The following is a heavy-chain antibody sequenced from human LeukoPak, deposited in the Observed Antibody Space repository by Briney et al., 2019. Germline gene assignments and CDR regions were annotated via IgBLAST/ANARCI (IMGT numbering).Heavy chain of an antibody. CDR3: ARDKQPGDY. D-gene: IGHD5-18*01. V-gene: IGHV4-59*01. J-gene: IGHJ4*02. CDR1: GDSMSRYY. CDR2: IFYSGGT. Sequence: SETLSLTCTVSGDSMSRYYWSWIRQPPGKGLEWLGYIFYSGGTHYNPSLKSRVTISVDTSKNQFSLKLSSVTAADTAVYYCARDKQPGDYWGQGTLVTVSS.